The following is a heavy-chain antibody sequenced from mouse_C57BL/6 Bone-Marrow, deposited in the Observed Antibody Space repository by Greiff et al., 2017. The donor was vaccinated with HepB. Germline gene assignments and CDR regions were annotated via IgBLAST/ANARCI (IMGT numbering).Heavy chain of an antibody. D-gene: IGHD1-1*01. Sequence: VQLQQPGTELVKPGASVKLSCKASGYTFTSYWMHWVKQRPGQGLEWIGNINPSNGGTNYNEKFKSKATLTVDKSSSTAYMQLSSLTSEDSAVYYGARDVRTVGTTVVAPGYFDVWGTGTTVTVSS. J-gene: IGHJ1*03. V-gene: IGHV1-53*01. CDR3: ARDVRTVGTTVVAPGYFDV. CDR1: GYTFTSYW. CDR2: INPSNGGT.